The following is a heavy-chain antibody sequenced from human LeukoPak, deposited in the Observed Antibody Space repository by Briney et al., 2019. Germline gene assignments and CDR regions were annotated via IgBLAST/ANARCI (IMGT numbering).Heavy chain of an antibody. J-gene: IGHJ5*02. D-gene: IGHD6-19*01. CDR2: ISAYNGNT. CDR3: ARGPSGWYWFDP. Sequence: ASVKVSCKASVYTFTSYVISSVRQAPGQRLEWMGGISAYNGNTNYAQKLQGRVTMTTETPTSTPYMELRSLRSDDTAVYYCARGPSGWYWFDPWGEGTLVTVSS. CDR1: VYTFTSYV. V-gene: IGHV1-18*01.